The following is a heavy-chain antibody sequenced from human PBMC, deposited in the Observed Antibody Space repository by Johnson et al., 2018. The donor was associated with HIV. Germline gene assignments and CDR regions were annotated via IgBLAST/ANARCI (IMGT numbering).Heavy chain of an antibody. Sequence: QVQLVESGGGVVQPGRSLRLSCAASEFTFSNYAFHWVRLAPGKGLQWVAVISYDGSNKYYVDSVKGRFTISRDLSKNTLYLQMNSLRAEDTAVYHCAREGGKAINDAFDIWGQGTMVTVSS. CDR1: EFTFSNYA. D-gene: IGHD3-16*01. CDR3: AREGGKAINDAFDI. V-gene: IGHV3-30*04. J-gene: IGHJ3*02. CDR2: ISYDGSNK.